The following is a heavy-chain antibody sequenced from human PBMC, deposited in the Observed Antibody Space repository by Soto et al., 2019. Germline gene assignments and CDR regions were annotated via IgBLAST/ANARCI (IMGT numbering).Heavy chain of an antibody. CDR3: ARWAAMVIYRGNWFDP. D-gene: IGHD5-18*01. J-gene: IGHJ5*02. V-gene: IGHV4-34*01. CDR1: GGSFSGYY. Sequence: KPSETLSLTCAVYGGSFSGYYWSWIRQPPGKGLEWIGEINHSGSTNYNPSLKSRVTISVDTSKNQFSLKLSSVTAADTAVYYCARWAAMVIYRGNWFDPWGQGTLVTVSS. CDR2: INHSGST.